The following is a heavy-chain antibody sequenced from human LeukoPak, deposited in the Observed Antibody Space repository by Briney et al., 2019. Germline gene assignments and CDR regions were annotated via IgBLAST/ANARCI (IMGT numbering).Heavy chain of an antibody. V-gene: IGHV1-8*01. Sequence: ASVKVSCKASGYTFTSYDINWVRQATGQGLEWMGWMNPNSANTGYAQKFQGRVTMTRNTSIITAYMELSSLRSEDTAVYYCARLASSSWPLYYYYGMDVWGQGTTVTVSS. CDR2: MNPNSANT. D-gene: IGHD6-13*01. CDR1: GYTFTSYD. CDR3: ARLASSSWPLYYYYGMDV. J-gene: IGHJ6*02.